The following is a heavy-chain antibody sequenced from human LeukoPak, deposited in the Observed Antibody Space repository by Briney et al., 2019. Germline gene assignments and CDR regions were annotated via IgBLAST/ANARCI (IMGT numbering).Heavy chain of an antibody. CDR2: ISYDGSNK. CDR1: GFTVSSNY. CDR3: ARELPPVVNFYFDS. D-gene: IGHD3-22*01. V-gene: IGHV3-30*03. J-gene: IGHJ4*02. Sequence: PGGSLRLSCAASGFTVSSNYMSWVRQAPGKGLEWVAVISYDGSNKYYADSVKGRFTISRDNSKNTLYLQMNSLRAEDTAVYYCARELPPVVNFYFDSWGQGTLVTVSS.